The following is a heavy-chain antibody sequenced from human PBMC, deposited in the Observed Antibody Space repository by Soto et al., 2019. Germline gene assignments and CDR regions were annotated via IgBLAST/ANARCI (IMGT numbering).Heavy chain of an antibody. J-gene: IGHJ4*02. V-gene: IGHV1-18*01. Sequence: QVQLVQSGGEVKKPGASVKVSCKTSGYTFTTYGISWVRQAPGQGLEWVGWISAYSGKTHYAQKFQGKVTMTTDTSTNTAYLELRSPRSDGTAVYYCARDPYLGDHQYWGQGTLVTVSS. D-gene: IGHD3-16*01. CDR3: ARDPYLGDHQY. CDR1: GYTFTTYG. CDR2: ISAYSGKT.